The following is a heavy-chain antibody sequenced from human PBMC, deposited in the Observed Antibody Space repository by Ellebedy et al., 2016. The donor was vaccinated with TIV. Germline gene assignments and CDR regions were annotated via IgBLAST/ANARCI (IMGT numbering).Heavy chain of an antibody. D-gene: IGHD5-18*01. CDR3: AKVNTTMVTVFSYIEN. Sequence: GESLKISCAASGFTFSDSALHWVRQAPGKGLEWVAVISYDGSTEYYADSVKGRFTISRDNSKNTLYLQMNSLRPEDTAIYYCAKVNTTMVTVFSYIENWGQGTLVTVSS. V-gene: IGHV3-30*04. CDR1: GFTFSDSA. J-gene: IGHJ4*02. CDR2: ISYDGSTE.